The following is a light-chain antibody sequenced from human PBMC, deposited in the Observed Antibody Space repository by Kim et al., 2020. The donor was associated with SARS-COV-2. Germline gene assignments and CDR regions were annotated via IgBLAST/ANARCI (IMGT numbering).Light chain of an antibody. CDR1: SSDVGGYNY. J-gene: IGLJ1*01. CDR3: SSYAGSNNYV. V-gene: IGLV2-8*01. CDR2: EVT. Sequence: GQSVTTSCTGPSSDVGGYNYVSWYQQHPDKAPKLMIYEVTKRPSGVPDRFSGSKSGSTASLTVSGLQAEDEADYYCSSYAGSNNYVFGTGTKVTVL.